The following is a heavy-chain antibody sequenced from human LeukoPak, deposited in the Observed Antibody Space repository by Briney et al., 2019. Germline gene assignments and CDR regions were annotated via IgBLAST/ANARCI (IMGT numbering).Heavy chain of an antibody. V-gene: IGHV3-7*01. Sequence: GGSLRLSCAASGFTFSSYWMNWARQAPGKGLEWVASINHNGNVNYYVDSVKGRFTISRDNSKNTLYLQMNSLRAEDTAVYYCARDYCSSTSCLFDYWGQGTLVTVSS. D-gene: IGHD2-2*01. CDR1: GFTFSSYW. CDR2: INHNGNVN. CDR3: ARDYCSSTSCLFDY. J-gene: IGHJ4*02.